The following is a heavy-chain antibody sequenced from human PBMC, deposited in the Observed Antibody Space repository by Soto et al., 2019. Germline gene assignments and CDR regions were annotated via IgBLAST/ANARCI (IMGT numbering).Heavy chain of an antibody. V-gene: IGHV4-30-4*01. CDR1: VGSISIGDYY. CDR3: ARFHDQYYYDSSGPDAFDI. Sequence: PAETLCLTCTFSVGSISIGDYYWSWIRQPPGKGLEWIGYIYYSGSTYYNPSLKSRVTISVDTSKNQFSLKLSSVTAADTAVYYCARFHDQYYYDSSGPDAFDIWGQGTMVTASS. D-gene: IGHD3-22*01. J-gene: IGHJ3*02. CDR2: IYYSGST.